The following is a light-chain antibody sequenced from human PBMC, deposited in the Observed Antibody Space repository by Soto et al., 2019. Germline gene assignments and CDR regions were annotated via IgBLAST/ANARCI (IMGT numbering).Light chain of an antibody. Sequence: DLVMTQTPLSSPVTLGQPASISCRSSQSLVHRDGNTYLSWLHQRPGQPPRLLIYQISNRLSGVPDRFSGSGAVTDFTLKISRVEPEDVGVYYCMQATELSRTFGQGTKVEIK. CDR2: QIS. J-gene: IGKJ1*01. CDR1: QSLVHRDGNTY. CDR3: MQATELSRT. V-gene: IGKV2-24*01.